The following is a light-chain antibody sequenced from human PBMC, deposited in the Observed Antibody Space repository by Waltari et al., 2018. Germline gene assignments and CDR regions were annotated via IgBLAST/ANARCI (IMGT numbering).Light chain of an antibody. Sequence: QSILTQPPSVSAAPGQKVSISCSGSTSNIGYNYVSWYQQLPGTAPKLFIFKNNHRPAGIPDRFAASKSGTSPTLVITGLQTGDEADYYCATWDSGLRVVLFGGGTTLTVL. CDR2: KNN. V-gene: IGLV1-51*01. CDR3: ATWDSGLRVVL. J-gene: IGLJ3*02. CDR1: TSNIGYNY.